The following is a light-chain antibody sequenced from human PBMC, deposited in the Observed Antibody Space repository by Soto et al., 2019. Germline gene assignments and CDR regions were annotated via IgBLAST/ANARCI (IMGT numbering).Light chain of an antibody. CDR2: DVN. V-gene: IGLV2-14*01. CDR3: SAYSSGATHVV. J-gene: IGLJ2*01. CDR1: SSDIGGLYNY. Sequence: QSALTQPASVSGSPGQSITISCTGTSSDIGGLYNYVSWYQQHPGKAPKLLIYDVNDRPSGVSDRFSGSKSGNTASLTISGLRAEDEAVYFCSAYSSGATHVVFGGGTKLTVL.